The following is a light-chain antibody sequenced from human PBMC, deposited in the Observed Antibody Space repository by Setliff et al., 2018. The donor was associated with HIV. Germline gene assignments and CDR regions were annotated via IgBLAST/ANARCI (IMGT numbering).Light chain of an antibody. J-gene: IGLJ1*01. CDR3: ASYRSPATYV. V-gene: IGLV2-14*03. Sequence: QSALTQPASVSGSPGQSITISCIGTSSDVGGYDFVSWYQQRPGKAPKLIIFDVSERPSEVSHRFSGSKSGNTASLTISGLQTEDEADYFCASYRSPATYVFGIGTKVTVL. CDR1: SSDVGGYDF. CDR2: DVS.